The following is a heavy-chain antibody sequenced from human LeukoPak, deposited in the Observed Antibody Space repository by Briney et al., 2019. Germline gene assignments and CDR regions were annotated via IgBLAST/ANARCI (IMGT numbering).Heavy chain of an antibody. CDR1: GFTFSSYA. CDR2: ISYDGSNK. V-gene: IGHV3-30-3*01. CDR3: ARDLSYDSSGYYPTGLDY. J-gene: IGHJ4*02. Sequence: GGSLRLSCAASGFTFSSYAMHWVRQAPGKGLEWVAVISYDGSNKYYADSVEGRFTISRDNSKNTLYLQMNSLRAEDTAVYYCARDLSYDSSGYYPTGLDYWGQGTLVTVSS. D-gene: IGHD3-22*01.